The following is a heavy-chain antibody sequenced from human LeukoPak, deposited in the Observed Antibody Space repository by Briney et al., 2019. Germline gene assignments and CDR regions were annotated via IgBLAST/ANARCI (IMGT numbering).Heavy chain of an antibody. V-gene: IGHV1-2*02. CDR3: ARAIDYYGSGSYLIEENHDNWFDP. Sequence: ASVKVSCKAYGFTFTGYNIHWVRQAPGRGLAWMGWINPNSGDTNYAQKFQGRVTMTRDTSISTAYMELSRLRSDDTAVYYCARAIDYYGSGSYLIEENHDNWFDPWGQGTLVTVSS. J-gene: IGHJ5*02. CDR1: GFTFTGYN. D-gene: IGHD3-10*01. CDR2: INPNSGDT.